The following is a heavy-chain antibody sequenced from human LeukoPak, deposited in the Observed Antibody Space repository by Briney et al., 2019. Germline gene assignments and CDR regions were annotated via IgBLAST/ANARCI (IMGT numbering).Heavy chain of an antibody. CDR1: KFTFSNYA. D-gene: IGHD1-26*01. CDR2: ISSSGGSI. J-gene: IGHJ4*02. CDR3: AKDYSGSYYYFDY. Sequence: PGGSLRLSCTASKFTFSNYAMTWVRQAPGKGLEWVSTISSSGGSIYYSDSVKGRFTISRDNSKNTLYLQVNSLRAEDTAVYYCAKDYSGSYYYFDYWGRGTLVTVSS. V-gene: IGHV3-23*01.